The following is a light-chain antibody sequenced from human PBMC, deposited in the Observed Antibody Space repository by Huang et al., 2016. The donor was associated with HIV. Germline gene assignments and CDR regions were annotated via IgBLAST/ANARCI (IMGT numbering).Light chain of an antibody. Sequence: EIVMTQSPATLSVSPGERATLSCRASQSVSSNLAWYQQNPGKAPRLLIYGASTRATGIPARFSGSGSGTEFTLTISSLQSEDFAVYYCQQYNNWPPATFGPGTKVDIK. CDR1: QSVSSN. J-gene: IGKJ3*01. V-gene: IGKV3-15*01. CDR3: QQYNNWPPAT. CDR2: GAS.